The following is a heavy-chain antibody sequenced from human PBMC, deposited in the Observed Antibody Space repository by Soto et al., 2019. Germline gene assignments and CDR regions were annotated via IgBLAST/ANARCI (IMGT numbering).Heavy chain of an antibody. D-gene: IGHD3-10*01. J-gene: IGHJ5*02. CDR2: IIPILGIA. V-gene: IGHV1-69*02. CDR3: ARGDRQFDP. Sequence: QFQLVQSGAEVKKPGASAKVSCKVAGGTFSSYTISWVRQAPGQGLEWMGRIIPILGIANYAQKFQGRVTITADKSTSTAYMELSSLRSEDTAVYYCARGDRQFDPWGQGTLVTVSS. CDR1: GGTFSSYT.